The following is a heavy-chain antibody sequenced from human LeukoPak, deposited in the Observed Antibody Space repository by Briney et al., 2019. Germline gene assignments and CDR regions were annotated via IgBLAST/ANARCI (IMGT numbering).Heavy chain of an antibody. CDR3: AREGYYGSGSYYHLDY. Sequence: SETLSLTCTVSGGSISSYYWSWIRQPPGKGLEWIGYIYYSGSTNYNPSLKSRVTMSVDTSKNQFSLKLSSVTAADTAVYYCAREGYYGSGSYYHLDYWGQGTLVTVSS. CDR2: IYYSGST. V-gene: IGHV4-59*12. J-gene: IGHJ4*02. CDR1: GGSISSYY. D-gene: IGHD3-10*01.